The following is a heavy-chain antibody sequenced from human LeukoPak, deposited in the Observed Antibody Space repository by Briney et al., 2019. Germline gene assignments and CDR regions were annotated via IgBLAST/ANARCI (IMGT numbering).Heavy chain of an antibody. CDR2: IYYSGST. J-gene: IGHJ5*02. D-gene: IGHD3-10*01. CDR3: ARDGEVYGSGSYHLHWFDP. V-gene: IGHV4-59*01. CDR1: GGSISSYY. Sequence: SETLSLTCTVSGGSISSYYWSWIRQPPGKGLEWIGYIYYSGSTNYNPSLKSRVTISVDTSKNQFSLKLSSVTAADTAVYYCARDGEVYGSGSYHLHWFDPWGQGTLVTVSS.